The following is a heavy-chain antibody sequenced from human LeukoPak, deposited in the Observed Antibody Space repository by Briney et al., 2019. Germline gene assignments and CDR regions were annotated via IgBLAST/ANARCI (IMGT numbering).Heavy chain of an antibody. CDR1: GYSFSTYW. J-gene: IGHJ3*01. CDR3: ASPAGATVADSFDV. V-gene: IGHV5-51*01. D-gene: IGHD1-26*01. Sequence: GESLKISCKASGYSFSTYWIGWVRQMPGKGLEWMGIINAGKSETRYSPSFQGQVTISADKSISTAYLQWSSLKASDTAMYSCASPAGATVADSFDVWGQGTMVTVSS. CDR2: INAGKSET.